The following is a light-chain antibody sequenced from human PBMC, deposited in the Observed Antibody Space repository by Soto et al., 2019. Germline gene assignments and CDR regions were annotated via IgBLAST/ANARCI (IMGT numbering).Light chain of an antibody. CDR2: LND. CDR3: AASDDSLNAL. CDR1: FSTIGDNA. V-gene: IGLV1-44*01. J-gene: IGLJ1*01. Sequence: QSVLTQPPSLSATPGQRVNISCSGSFSTIGDNAVNWYQQLPGAAPKLLIYLNDQRPSGVPDRFSGSKSGTSAFLAISGLQAEDEADYYGAASDDSLNALFGTGTKVTVL.